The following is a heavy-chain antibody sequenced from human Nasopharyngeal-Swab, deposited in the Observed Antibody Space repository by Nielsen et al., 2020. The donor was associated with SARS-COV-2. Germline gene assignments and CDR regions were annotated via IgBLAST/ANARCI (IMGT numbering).Heavy chain of an antibody. Sequence: SETLSLTCTVSGDSIAYSTFYWGWIRQPPGKGLEWIGNIYYNGNTYQNPSLKSRLPISVDKSKNQFSLQLSSETAADTAVYYCVRSSSWYYFDYWAQGTQVTVSS. J-gene: IGHJ4*02. CDR1: GDSIAYSTFY. CDR2: IYYNGNT. CDR3: VRSSSWYYFDY. D-gene: IGHD6-13*01. V-gene: IGHV4-39*01.